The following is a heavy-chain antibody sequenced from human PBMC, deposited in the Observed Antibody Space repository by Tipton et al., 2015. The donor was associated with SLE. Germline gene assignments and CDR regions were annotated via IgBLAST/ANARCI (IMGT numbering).Heavy chain of an antibody. D-gene: IGHD3-22*01. CDR1: GDSISSGDYF. V-gene: IGHV4-30-4*01. Sequence: TLSLTCTVSGDSISSGDYFWSWIRQPPGKGLEWIGYIYYSGSTYYNPSLKSRVSISVDTSRNQISLRLSSVTAADTAVYFCARGPDSSGYYSDSPRFDYWGQGTLVTVPS. J-gene: IGHJ4*02. CDR3: ARGPDSSGYYSDSPRFDY. CDR2: IYYSGST.